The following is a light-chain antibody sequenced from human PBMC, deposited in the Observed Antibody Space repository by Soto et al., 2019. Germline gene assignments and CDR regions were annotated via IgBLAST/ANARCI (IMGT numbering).Light chain of an antibody. J-gene: IGKJ5*01. CDR2: DAS. V-gene: IGKV3-20*01. Sequence: EIVLTQSAGTLSLSPGERATLSCRASQSVSSSTYLAWYQQKAGQAPRLLIYDASSRATGIPDRFSGSGSRTDFTLTISRLEPEDFAVYYCQQYGSSPITFGQGTRLEIK. CDR1: QSVSSSTY. CDR3: QQYGSSPIT.